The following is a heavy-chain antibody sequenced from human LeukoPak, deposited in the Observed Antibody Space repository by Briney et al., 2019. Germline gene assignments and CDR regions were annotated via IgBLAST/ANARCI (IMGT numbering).Heavy chain of an antibody. CDR3: ARGPYSYDSSGAFDI. CDR1: GGSISSYY. D-gene: IGHD3-22*01. CDR2: ISYSGSI. Sequence: SETLSLTCTVSGGSISSYYWSWIRQSPGKGLEWIEYISYSGSINYNPSLKSRVTISVDTSKNQFSLKLSSVTAADTAVYFCARGPYSYDSSGAFDIWGQGTMVTVSS. V-gene: IGHV4-59*08. J-gene: IGHJ3*02.